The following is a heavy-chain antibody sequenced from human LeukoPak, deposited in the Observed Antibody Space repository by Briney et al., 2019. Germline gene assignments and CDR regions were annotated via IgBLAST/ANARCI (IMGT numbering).Heavy chain of an antibody. V-gene: IGHV3-23*01. D-gene: IGHD3-3*01. CDR2: VSGSGDST. Sequence: PGGSLRLSCVASGFTFSGYVMTWVRQAPGKGLEWVSTVSGSGDSTYYADSVQGRFTISRDNSKNTLYLEMNSLRAEETAIYYCASSAGGNYDSWTHWGQGTLVTVSS. CDR1: GFTFSGYV. J-gene: IGHJ4*02. CDR3: ASSAGGNYDSWTH.